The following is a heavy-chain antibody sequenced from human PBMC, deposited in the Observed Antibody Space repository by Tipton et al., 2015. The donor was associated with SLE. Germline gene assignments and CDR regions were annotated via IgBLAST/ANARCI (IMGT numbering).Heavy chain of an antibody. J-gene: IGHJ4*02. CDR3: ASLGYCSGGSCYSFDY. D-gene: IGHD2-15*01. CDR2: IYYSGST. V-gene: IGHV4-39*07. CDR1: GGSISSSSYY. Sequence: TLSLTCTVSGGSISSSSYYWGWIRQPPGKGLEWIGSIYYSGSTYYNPSLKSRVTISVDKSKNQFSLKLSSVTAADTAVYYCASLGYCSGGSCYSFDYWGQGTLVTVSS.